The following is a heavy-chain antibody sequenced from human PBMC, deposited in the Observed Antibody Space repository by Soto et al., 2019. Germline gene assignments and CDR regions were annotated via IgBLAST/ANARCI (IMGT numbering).Heavy chain of an antibody. D-gene: IGHD7-27*01. CDR1: GDSMATGGHY. Sequence: QVHLQESGPGLVRPSETLSLSWSVSGDSMATGGHYYNWIRHLPGKGLEWIGYLYYSGATHYSPSLRLRATISIDTTKNQFSLRLISVTAADTALYFCARDKDLEPTVWGYWGQGIQVTVSS. CDR3: ARDKDLEPTVWGY. V-gene: IGHV4-31*02. CDR2: LYYSGAT. J-gene: IGHJ4*02.